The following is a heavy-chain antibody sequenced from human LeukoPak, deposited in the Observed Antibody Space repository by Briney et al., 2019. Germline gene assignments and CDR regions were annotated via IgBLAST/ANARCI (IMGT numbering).Heavy chain of an antibody. V-gene: IGHV1-69*04. Sequence: SVKVSCKASGGTFSSYAISWVRQAPGQGLEWMGRIIPILGIANYAQKFQGRVTITADKSTSTAYMELSSLRSEDTAVYYCARVGVAAAGTYYYYGMDVWGQGTTVTVSS. CDR3: ARVGVAAAGTYYYYGMDV. CDR1: GGTFSSYA. CDR2: IIPILGIA. J-gene: IGHJ6*02. D-gene: IGHD6-13*01.